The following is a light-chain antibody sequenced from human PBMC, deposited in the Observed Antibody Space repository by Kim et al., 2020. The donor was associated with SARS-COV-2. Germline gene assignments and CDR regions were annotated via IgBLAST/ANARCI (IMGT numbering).Light chain of an antibody. V-gene: IGKV1-5*01. CDR2: EAS. Sequence: ASVGDRVTITCLASQRISNSLAWYQQRPGKAPTLLVYEASSLESGVPSRFSGTGSGTEFTLTISSLQPDDFATYYCQHYDNYSQTFGPGTKVDIK. CDR1: QRISNS. J-gene: IGKJ1*01. CDR3: QHYDNYSQT.